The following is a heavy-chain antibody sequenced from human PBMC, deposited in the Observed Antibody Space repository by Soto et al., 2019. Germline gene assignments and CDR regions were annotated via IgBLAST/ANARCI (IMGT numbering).Heavy chain of an antibody. CDR1: GGSIRIYY. J-gene: IGHJ4*02. CDR3: ATSEVGATSFDY. V-gene: IGHV4-59*08. Sequence: PSETLSLTCTVSGGSIRIYYWSWFRQPPGKGLEWIGYIYYTGSTNYNPSLKSRVTISVDTSKNQFSLKVSSVTAADTAVYYCATSEVGATSFDYWGQGTLVTVS. D-gene: IGHD1-26*01. CDR2: IYYTGST.